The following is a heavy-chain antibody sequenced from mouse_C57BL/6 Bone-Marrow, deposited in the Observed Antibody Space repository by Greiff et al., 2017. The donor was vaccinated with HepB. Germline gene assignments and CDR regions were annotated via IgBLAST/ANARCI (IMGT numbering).Heavy chain of an antibody. CDR2: ISDGGSYT. D-gene: IGHD1-1*01. CDR1: GFTFSSYA. CDR3: ARGGYYGSSFAMDY. V-gene: IGHV5-4*03. Sequence: EAKLVESGGGLVKPGGSLKLSCAASGFTFSSYAMSWVRPTPEKRLEWVATISDGGSYTYYPDNVKGRFTISRDNAKNNLYLQMSHLKSEDTAMYYCARGGYYGSSFAMDYWGQGTSVTVSS. J-gene: IGHJ4*01.